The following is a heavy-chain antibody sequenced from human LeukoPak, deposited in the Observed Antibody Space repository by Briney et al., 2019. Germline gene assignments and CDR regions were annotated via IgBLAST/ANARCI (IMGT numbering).Heavy chain of an antibody. CDR1: GVSISSDY. D-gene: IGHD2/OR15-2a*01. V-gene: IGHV4-59*01. CDR2: MSDIGSS. CDR3: ARGQYLTFPDY. Sequence: SETLSLTCSVSGVSISSDYYTWIRQPPGKGLEWIGYMSDIGSSSYSPSLNSRVTILVETSKNQVSLTLTSVTAADTAVYFCARGQYLTFPDYWGQGTLVTVSS. J-gene: IGHJ4*02.